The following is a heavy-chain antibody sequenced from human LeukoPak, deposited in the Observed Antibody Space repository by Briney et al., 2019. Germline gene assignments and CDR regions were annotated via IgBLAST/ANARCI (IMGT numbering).Heavy chain of an antibody. V-gene: IGHV1-69*05. CDR2: IIPIFGTA. CDR1: GGTFSSYA. CDR3: ASQITNGFDP. D-gene: IGHD5-24*01. Sequence: SVKVSCKSSGGTFSSYAISWVRQAPGHGLEWMGGIIPIFGTANYAQKFQGRVTITTDESTSTAYMELSSLRSEDTAMYYCASQITNGFDPWGQGTLVTVSS. J-gene: IGHJ5*02.